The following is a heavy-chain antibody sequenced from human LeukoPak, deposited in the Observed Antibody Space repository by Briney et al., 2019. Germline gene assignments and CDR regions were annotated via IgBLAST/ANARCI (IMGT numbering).Heavy chain of an antibody. V-gene: IGHV3-23*01. Sequence: GGSLRLSCAATEFDFSSHAMTWVRQAPGKGLEWVSVISISGSKTYYADSVKGRFTISRDNSKNTLYLQMNSLRAEDTAVYYCANEIRPNDYWGQGTQVTVSS. J-gene: IGHJ4*02. CDR2: ISISGSKT. CDR1: EFDFSSHA. D-gene: IGHD4-17*01. CDR3: ANEIRPNDY.